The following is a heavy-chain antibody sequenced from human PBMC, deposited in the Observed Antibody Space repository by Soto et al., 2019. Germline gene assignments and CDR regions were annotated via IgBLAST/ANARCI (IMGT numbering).Heavy chain of an antibody. CDR3: AKDAGNEESLFDY. CDR2: VNNDGRNT. V-gene: IGHV3-23*01. J-gene: IGHJ4*02. CDR1: GFTFSDFG. Sequence: LRLSCEASGFTFSDFGMSWVRQIPGKGLEWVSTVNNDGRNTHYADSVEGRFTISRDNSKNTLYLQMGSLRAEDTAIYYCAKDAGNEESLFDYWGQGTLVTVSS.